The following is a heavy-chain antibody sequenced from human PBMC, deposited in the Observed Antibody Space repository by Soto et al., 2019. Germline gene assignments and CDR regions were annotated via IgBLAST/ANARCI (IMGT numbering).Heavy chain of an antibody. CDR3: ARSIAVAGLDY. CDR2: IIPIFGTA. D-gene: IGHD6-19*01. V-gene: IGHV1-69*13. J-gene: IGHJ4*02. CDR1: GGTFSSYA. Sequence: SVKVYCKASGGTFSSYAISWVRQAPGQGLEWMGGIIPIFGTANYAQKFQGRVTITADESTSTAYMELSSLRSGDTAVYYCARSIAVAGLDYWGQGTLVTVSS.